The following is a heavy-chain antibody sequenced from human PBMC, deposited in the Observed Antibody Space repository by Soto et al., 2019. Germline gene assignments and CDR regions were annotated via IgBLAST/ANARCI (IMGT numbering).Heavy chain of an antibody. D-gene: IGHD3-22*01. Sequence: PGGSLRLSCAASGFTFSSYAMSWVRQAPGQGLEWVSAISGSGGSTYYADSVKGRFTISRDNSKNTLYLQMNSLRAEDTAVYYCAMVDVLYDSSGYYYDYWGQGTLVTVSS. J-gene: IGHJ4*02. CDR2: ISGSGGST. V-gene: IGHV3-23*01. CDR1: GFTFSSYA. CDR3: AMVDVLYDSSGYYYDY.